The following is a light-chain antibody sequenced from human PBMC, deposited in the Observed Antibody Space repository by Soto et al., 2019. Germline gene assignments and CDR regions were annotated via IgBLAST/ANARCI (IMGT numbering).Light chain of an antibody. Sequence: EIVVTQSPATLSVSPGEKATLSCRASQSVSSNLAWYQQKPGQAPRLLIYGASTRATGIPARFSGSGSGTEFTLTISSLQSEDFAVYYCQHYNNLPLTFGGGTKVDI. CDR3: QHYNNLPLT. CDR2: GAS. J-gene: IGKJ4*01. CDR1: QSVSSN. V-gene: IGKV3-15*01.